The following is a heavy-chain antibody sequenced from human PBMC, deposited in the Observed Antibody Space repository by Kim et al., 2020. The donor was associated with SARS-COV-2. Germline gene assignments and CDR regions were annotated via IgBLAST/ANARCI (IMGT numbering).Heavy chain of an antibody. CDR2: IIPIFGTA. CDR1: GGTFSSYA. D-gene: IGHD2-15*01. CDR3: AREGNCSGGSCYSLPFDY. J-gene: IGHJ4*02. Sequence: SVKVSCKASGGTFSSYAISWVRQAPGQGLEWMGGIIPIFGTANYAQKFQGRVTITADESTSTAYMELSSLRSEDTAVYYCAREGNCSGGSCYSLPFDYWGQGTLVTVSS. V-gene: IGHV1-69*13.